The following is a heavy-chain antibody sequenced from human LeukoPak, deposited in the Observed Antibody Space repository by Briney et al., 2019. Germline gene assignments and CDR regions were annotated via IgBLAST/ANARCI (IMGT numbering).Heavy chain of an antibody. D-gene: IGHD3-10*01. J-gene: IGHJ4*02. CDR1: GFRFIGYA. CDR2: ISMSSSYM. Sequence: TGGSLRPSCVASGFRFIGYAMKWVRQAPGRGLEWVSCISMSSSYMYYADSVKGRFTISRDNAKNSLYLQMNSLRAEDAAVYYCAREDYSSGNPTINNWGQGTLVTVSS. V-gene: IGHV3-21*01. CDR3: AREDYSSGNPTINN.